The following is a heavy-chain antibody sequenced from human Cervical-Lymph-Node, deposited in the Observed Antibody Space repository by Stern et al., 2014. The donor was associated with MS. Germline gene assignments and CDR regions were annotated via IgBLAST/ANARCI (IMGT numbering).Heavy chain of an antibody. J-gene: IGHJ4*02. CDR1: GYSFTANW. CDR3: ARDYGDYAFDY. Sequence: EVHLVESGAEVKKPGESLKISCKGSGYSFTANWIAWVRPVPGKGLEWMGIIYPGDSDTRYSPSFQGQVTISADKSISTAYLQWSSLKASDTAMYYCARDYGDYAFDYWGQGTLVTVSS. CDR2: IYPGDSDT. D-gene: IGHD4-17*01. V-gene: IGHV5-51*01.